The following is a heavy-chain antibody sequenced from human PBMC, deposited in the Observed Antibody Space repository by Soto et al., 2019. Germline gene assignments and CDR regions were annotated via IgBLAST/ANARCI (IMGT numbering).Heavy chain of an antibody. Sequence: SEHRCVPWPVSAGFLRTGGYYWCWVRRNQGKGLGWIGYSYYSASTYYIPSLKGRVTISADTSKNQFSLKLSSVTAADTAVYFCATNGDYYDPSGPTYVKHWGQCTLLTVS. CDR3: ATNGDYYDPSGPTYVKH. D-gene: IGHD3-22*01. J-gene: IGHJ1*01. CDR2: SYYSAST. CDR1: AGFLRTGGYY. V-gene: IGHV4-31*02.